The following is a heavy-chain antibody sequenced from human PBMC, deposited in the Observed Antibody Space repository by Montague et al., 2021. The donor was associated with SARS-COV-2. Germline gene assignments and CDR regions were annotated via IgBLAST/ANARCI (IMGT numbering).Heavy chain of an antibody. V-gene: IGHV4-34*01. CDR2: INDSGST. J-gene: IGHJ6*02. D-gene: IGHD1-1*01. CDR1: GGSFSGFY. CDR3: ARDASSSRWLRGRERYHFYPMDV. Sequence: SETLSLTCTIHGGSFSGGSFSGFYWNWVRQAPGKGLEWIGEINDSGSTNYNPSLRSRVTISVDKSDNQLSLSLRSVTAADTGVYYCARDASSSRWLRGRERYHFYPMDVWGQGTTVTVSS.